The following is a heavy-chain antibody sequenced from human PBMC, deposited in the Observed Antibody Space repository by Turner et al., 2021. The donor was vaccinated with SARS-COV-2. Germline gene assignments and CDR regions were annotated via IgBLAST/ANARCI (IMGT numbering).Heavy chain of an antibody. CDR3: AKPLLHDYYFYNMDV. CDR1: GFTFSSYA. Sequence: EAQLLESGGGLLQPGGYLRITCAASGFTFSSYAMCWVRQGPGKGLEWVSGISGIGTSTYYADSVKGRFTISRDNSKNTLYLQMNSLRAEDTAVYYCAKPLLHDYYFYNMDVWGKGTTVTVSS. D-gene: IGHD2-15*01. CDR2: ISGIGTST. J-gene: IGHJ6*03. V-gene: IGHV3-23*01.